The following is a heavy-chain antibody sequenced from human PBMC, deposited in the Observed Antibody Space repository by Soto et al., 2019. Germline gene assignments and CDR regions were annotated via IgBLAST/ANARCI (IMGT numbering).Heavy chain of an antibody. CDR3: ARTPRSGAYYYMDV. CDR1: GRSISSSSYY. D-gene: IGHD3-10*01. CDR2: IYNSEST. Sequence: PETLSLTCTVSGRSISSSSYYWGWIRQPPGKGLECIGSIYNSESTYYNPSLKSRVNISVDTSKNQFSLKLSSVTAADTAVYYCARTPRSGAYYYMDVWGKGTTVTVSS. J-gene: IGHJ6*03. V-gene: IGHV4-39*01.